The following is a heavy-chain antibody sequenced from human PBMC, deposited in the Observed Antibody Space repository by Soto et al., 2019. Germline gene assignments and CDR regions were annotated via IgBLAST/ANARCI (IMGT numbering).Heavy chain of an antibody. CDR1: GGSISSGGFH. D-gene: IGHD1-7*01. V-gene: IGHV4-31*03. J-gene: IGHJ6*04. CDR2: IYYSGST. CDR3: ARWNYLVRWPGLDV. Sequence: PSETLSLTCTVSGGSISSGGFHWSWIRQHPGKGLEWIGNIYYSGSTYYNPSLESRVSLSVDTSKNQFSLMLSSVTVEDTAVYYCARWNYLVRWPGLDVWGKGTTVTVSS.